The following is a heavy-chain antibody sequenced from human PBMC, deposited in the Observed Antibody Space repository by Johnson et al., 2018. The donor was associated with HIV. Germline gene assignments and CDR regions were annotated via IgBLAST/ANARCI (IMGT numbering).Heavy chain of an antibody. V-gene: IGHV3-15*01. CDR2: IKSKTDGWTT. Sequence: VQLVESGGGLVKPGGSLRLSCAASGFTFSNAWMSWVRQAPGKGLEWVGRIKSKTDGWTTDYAAPVKGRFTISRDDSKNTLYRQMNSLKTEDTAVYYCTTAELGWTGLGAFDIWGQGTMVTVSS. J-gene: IGHJ3*02. CDR3: TTAELGWTGLGAFDI. D-gene: IGHD3/OR15-3a*01. CDR1: GFTFSNAW.